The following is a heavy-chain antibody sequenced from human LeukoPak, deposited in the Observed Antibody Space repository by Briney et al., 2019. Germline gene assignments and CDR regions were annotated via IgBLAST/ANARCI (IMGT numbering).Heavy chain of an antibody. CDR2: IYTSGST. J-gene: IGHJ5*02. CDR3: ARDHHYYDSSGYYYLYWFDP. Sequence: SETLSLTCTVSGGSISSYYWSWIRQPAGKGLEWIGRIYTSGSTNYNPSLKCRVTMSVDTSKNQFSLKLSSVTAADTAVYYCARDHHYYDSSGYYYLYWFDPWGQGTLVTVSS. CDR1: GGSISSYY. D-gene: IGHD3-22*01. V-gene: IGHV4-4*07.